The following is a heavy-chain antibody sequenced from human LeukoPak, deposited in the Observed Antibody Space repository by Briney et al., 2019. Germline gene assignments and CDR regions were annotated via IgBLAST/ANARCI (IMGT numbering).Heavy chain of an antibody. V-gene: IGHV4-34*01. Sequence: SETLSLTCAVYGGSFSDYHWSWIRQPPGKGLEWIGEINHSGSTNYNPSLKSRVTMSVDTSKNQFSLKLSSVTAADTAVYYCARRQPWGDYFDYWGQGTLVTVSS. D-gene: IGHD7-27*01. J-gene: IGHJ4*02. CDR1: GGSFSDYH. CDR2: INHSGST. CDR3: ARRQPWGDYFDY.